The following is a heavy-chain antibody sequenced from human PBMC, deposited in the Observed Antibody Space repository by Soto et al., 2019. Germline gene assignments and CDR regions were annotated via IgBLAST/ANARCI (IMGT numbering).Heavy chain of an antibody. D-gene: IGHD3-22*01. CDR2: ISAYNGNT. V-gene: IGHV1-18*01. Sequence: ASVKVSCKASGYTFTSYGISWVRQAPGQGLEWMGWISAYNGNTNYAQKLQGRVTMTTDTSTSTAYMELRSLTSDDTAVYYCARGLNDYDSSGYYPPGYWGQGTLVTVSS. J-gene: IGHJ4*02. CDR3: ARGLNDYDSSGYYPPGY. CDR1: GYTFTSYG.